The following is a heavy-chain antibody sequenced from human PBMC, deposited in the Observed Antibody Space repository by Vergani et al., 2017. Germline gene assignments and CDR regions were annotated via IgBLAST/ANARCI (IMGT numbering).Heavy chain of an antibody. J-gene: IGHJ5*02. CDR3: ARGPEYYDYVWGSYRSQGVNWFDP. CDR2: MNPNSGNT. D-gene: IGHD3-16*02. Sequence: QVQLVQSGAEVKKPGASVKVSCKASGYTFTSYGISWVRQATGQGLEWMGWMNPNSGNTGYAQKFQGRVTMTRNTSISTAYMELSSLRSEDTAVYYCARGPEYYDYVWGSYRSQGVNWFDPWGQGTLVTVSS. CDR1: GYTFTSYG. V-gene: IGHV1-8*02.